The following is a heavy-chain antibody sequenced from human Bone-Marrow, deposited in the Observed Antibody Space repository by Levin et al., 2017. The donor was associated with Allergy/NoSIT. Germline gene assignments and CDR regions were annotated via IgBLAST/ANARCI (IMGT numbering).Heavy chain of an antibody. D-gene: IGHD3-10*01. Sequence: MSSETLSLTCTVSGGSISGHYWSWVRQPPGKGLEWVGHIFYSGSTNYNPSLKSRVTISINTPKNQFSLNLTSVTAADTAFYYCARSVAGEFDYWGQGTLVTVSS. CDR3: ARSVAGEFDY. J-gene: IGHJ4*02. V-gene: IGHV4-59*11. CDR2: IFYSGST. CDR1: GGSISGHY.